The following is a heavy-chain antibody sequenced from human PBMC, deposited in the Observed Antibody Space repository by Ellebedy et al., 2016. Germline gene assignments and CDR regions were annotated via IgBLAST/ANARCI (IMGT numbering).Heavy chain of an antibody. V-gene: IGHV5-51*01. D-gene: IGHD2-2*01. Sequence: GESLKISCKTSGYSFTSYWIGWVRQMPGKGLEWMGIIYPSDSETKYSPSFEGQVTFSVDKTINTAYLQWNSLKASDTAMYYCARQQYANPDYWGQGTLVTVSS. J-gene: IGHJ4*02. CDR2: IYPSDSET. CDR3: ARQQYANPDY. CDR1: GYSFTSYW.